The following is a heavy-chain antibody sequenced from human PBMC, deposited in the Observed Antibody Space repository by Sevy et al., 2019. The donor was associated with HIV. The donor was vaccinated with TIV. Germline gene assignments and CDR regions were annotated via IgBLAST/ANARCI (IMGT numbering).Heavy chain of an antibody. J-gene: IGHJ6*02. D-gene: IGHD3-10*01. V-gene: IGHV4-59*01. CDR3: ARAYQYYYYGMDV. CDR2: IYYSGNT. CDR1: GDSISGYY. Sequence: SETLSLTCTVSGDSISGYYWSWIRQPPGKGLEWIGYIYYSGNTNYNPSLKSRVTISVDKSKNQFSLKLSSVTAADTAIYYCARAYQYYYYGMDVWGQGTTVTVSS.